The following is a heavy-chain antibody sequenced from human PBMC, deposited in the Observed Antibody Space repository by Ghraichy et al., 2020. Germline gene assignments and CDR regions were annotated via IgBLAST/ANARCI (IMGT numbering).Heavy chain of an antibody. J-gene: IGHJ4*02. CDR2: IFANGSA. Sequence: TLSLTCTVSGDSINSGSFYWSWVRQHPGEGLEWIGYIFANGSAYYNPSLMSRLSLSVDTFKNQFSLRLTSVTVADTAVYYCARGSSRWGQGILVTVSS. CDR1: GDSINSGSFY. V-gene: IGHV4-31*03. CDR3: ARGSSR.